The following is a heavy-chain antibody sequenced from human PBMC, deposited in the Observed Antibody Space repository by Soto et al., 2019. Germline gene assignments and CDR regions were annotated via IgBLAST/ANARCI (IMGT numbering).Heavy chain of an antibody. CDR2: IYYSGST. CDR3: ARDNGRENYYDSSGYWYYFDY. D-gene: IGHD3-22*01. V-gene: IGHV4-59*01. J-gene: IGHJ4*02. CDR1: GGSISSYY. Sequence: PSETLSLTCTVSGGSISSYYWSWIRQPPGKGLEWIGYIYYSGSTNYNPSLKSRVTISVDTSKNQFSLKLSSATAADTAVYYCARDNGRENYYDSSGYWYYFDYWGQGTLVTVSS.